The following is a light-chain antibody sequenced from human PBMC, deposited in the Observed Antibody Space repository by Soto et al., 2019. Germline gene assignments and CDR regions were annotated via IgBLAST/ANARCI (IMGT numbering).Light chain of an antibody. V-gene: IGKV3-15*01. CDR3: QPYNNWPLT. Sequence: TLMTQSPFTLAVSPGDTATLSCRASQRVSSHFEWYQHKPGKTPRLLIYDTSTRATGVPTRFSGSRSGAEFTLTINSLQSEDFEVYYCQPYNNWPLTFGGGTKVDIK. J-gene: IGKJ4*01. CDR1: QRVSSH. CDR2: DTS.